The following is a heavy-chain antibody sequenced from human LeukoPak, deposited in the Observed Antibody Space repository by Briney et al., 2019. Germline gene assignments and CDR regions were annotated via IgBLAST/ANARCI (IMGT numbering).Heavy chain of an antibody. V-gene: IGHV3-9*01. D-gene: IGHD6-19*01. J-gene: IGHJ6*02. CDR1: GFTFDEYA. CDR2: ISWKSGII. CDR3: AKDKSHSSWTSRHYYYALDV. Sequence: PGGSLRLSCAASGFTFDEYAIHWVRQAPGKGLEWVSGISWKSGIIGYADSVKGRFTISRDNAKNSLYLQMNSLRAEDTALYYCAKDKSHSSWTSRHYYYALDVWGQGTTVTVSS.